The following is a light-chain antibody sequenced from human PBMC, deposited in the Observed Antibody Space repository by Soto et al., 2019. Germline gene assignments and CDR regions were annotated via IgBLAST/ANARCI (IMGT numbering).Light chain of an antibody. J-gene: IGLJ1*01. V-gene: IGLV2-8*01. Sequence: QSVLTQPPSASGSPGQSVTISCTGTSSDVGGYDYVSWYQQHPGKAPKLMIYEVTKRPSGVPDRFSGSKSGNTASLTVSGLQAGDVADYYCSSYAGTNNTVCATGTKANVL. CDR3: SSYAGTNNTV. CDR1: SSDVGGYDY. CDR2: EVT.